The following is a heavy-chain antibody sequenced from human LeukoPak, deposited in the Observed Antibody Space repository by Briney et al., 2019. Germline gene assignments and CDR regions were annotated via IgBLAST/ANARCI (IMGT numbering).Heavy chain of an antibody. Sequence: SETLSLTCAVYGGSFSGYYWSWIRQPPGKGLEWIGEINHSGSTNYNPSLKSRLTISVDTSKNQFSLKLSSVTAADTAVYYCARGRVASNSSGSTDYWGQGTLVTVSS. D-gene: IGHD3-22*01. J-gene: IGHJ4*02. CDR2: INHSGST. CDR1: GGSFSGYY. CDR3: ARGRVASNSSGSTDY. V-gene: IGHV4-34*01.